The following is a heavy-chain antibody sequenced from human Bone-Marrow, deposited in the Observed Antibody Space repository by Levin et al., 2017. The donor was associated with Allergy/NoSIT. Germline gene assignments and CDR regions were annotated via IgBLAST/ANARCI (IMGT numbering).Heavy chain of an antibody. V-gene: IGHV3-23*01. J-gene: IGHJ6*02. CDR1: GFTFNKYG. CDR3: AKDPMWDRYNFDMDV. Sequence: GASVKVSCTASGFTFNKYGLTWVRQAPGKGLEWVASIGGSGVDSNYADSVRGRFTITRDMNMIFLQMNSLRVEDTAMYYCAKDPMWDRYNFDMDVWGQGTSVIVSS. CDR2: IGGSGVDS. D-gene: IGHD1-26*01.